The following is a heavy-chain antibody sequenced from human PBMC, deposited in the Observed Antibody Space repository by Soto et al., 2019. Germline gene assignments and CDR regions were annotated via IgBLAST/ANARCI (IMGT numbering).Heavy chain of an antibody. CDR3: ARGRPQKGGYCSSTSCYSYYYYYMDV. J-gene: IGHJ6*03. CDR2: IYYSGST. V-gene: IGHV4-59*01. D-gene: IGHD2-2*01. CDR1: GGSISSYY. Sequence: QVQLQESGPGLVKPSETLSLTCTVSGGSISSYYWSWIRQPPGKGLEWIWYIYYSGSTNYNPSLKSRVTISVDTSKNQFSLKLSSVTAADTAVYYCARGRPQKGGYCSSTSCYSYYYYYMDVWGKGTTVTVSS.